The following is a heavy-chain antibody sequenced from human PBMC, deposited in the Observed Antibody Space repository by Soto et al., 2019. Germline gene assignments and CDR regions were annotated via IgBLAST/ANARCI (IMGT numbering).Heavy chain of an antibody. Sequence: GGSLRLSCAASGFPISSYAKRLVRPAPGKGLEWVSAISGSGGSTYYADSVKGRFTISRDNSKNTLYLKMNSLRAEDTAVYYCAKDPYDSSGYYPYWGQGTLVTVSS. CDR1: GFPISSYA. J-gene: IGHJ4*02. CDR3: AKDPYDSSGYYPY. CDR2: ISGSGGST. D-gene: IGHD3-22*01. V-gene: IGHV3-23*01.